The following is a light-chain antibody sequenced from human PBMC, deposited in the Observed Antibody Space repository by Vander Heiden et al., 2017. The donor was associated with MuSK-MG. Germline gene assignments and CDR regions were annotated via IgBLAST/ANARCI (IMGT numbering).Light chain of an antibody. CDR3: QRYNNWPPWT. V-gene: IGKV3-15*01. CDR2: GAS. Sequence: EVVMTQSPATLSVSPGERATLSCRASQSVSSNLDWYQQKPGQAPRLLIYGASTRGTGIPARVSGSGSGTESTLTISSRQSEDFAVYYCQRYNNWPPWTFGQGTKVEIK. J-gene: IGKJ1*01. CDR1: QSVSSN.